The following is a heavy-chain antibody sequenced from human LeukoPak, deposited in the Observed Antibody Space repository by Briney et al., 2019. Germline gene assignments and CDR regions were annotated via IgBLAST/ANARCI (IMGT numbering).Heavy chain of an antibody. J-gene: IGHJ1*01. CDR1: GYTFTGYY. CDR2: IHPNSGGT. V-gene: IGHV1-2*06. D-gene: IGHD3-22*01. CDR3: ARAPLYYYDSSGYLQH. Sequence: ASVKVSFKGSGYTFTGYYMHWVRQAPGQGLEWMGRIHPNSGGTNYAQKFQGRVTMTRDTSISTAYMELSRLRSDDTAVYYCARAPLYYYDSSGYLQHWGQGTLVTVSS.